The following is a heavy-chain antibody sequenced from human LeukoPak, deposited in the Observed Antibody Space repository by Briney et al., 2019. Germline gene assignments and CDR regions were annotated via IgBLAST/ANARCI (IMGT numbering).Heavy chain of an antibody. CDR1: GFTFSSYS. Sequence: GGSLRLSCAASGFTFSSYSMNWVRQAPGKGLEWVGFIRSKAYGGTTEYAASVKGRFTISRDDSKSIAYLQMNSLKTEDTAVYYCTRDPLLLWFGEFHWGQGTLVTVSS. CDR2: IRSKAYGGTT. CDR3: TRDPLLLWFGEFH. J-gene: IGHJ4*02. D-gene: IGHD3-10*01. V-gene: IGHV3-49*04.